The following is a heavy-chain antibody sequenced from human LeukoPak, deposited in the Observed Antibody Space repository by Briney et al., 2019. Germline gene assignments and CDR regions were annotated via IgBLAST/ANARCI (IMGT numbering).Heavy chain of an antibody. J-gene: IGHJ4*02. CDR1: GFTFSSYS. D-gene: IGHD3-3*01. V-gene: IGHV3-21*01. CDR2: ISSSSSYI. Sequence: GGSLRLSCAASGFTFSSYSMNWVRQAPGKGLEWVSSISSSSSYIYYADSVKGRFTISRDNAKNSLYLQMNSLRAEDTAVYYCERDDGGYDPLWYWGQGTLVTVSS. CDR3: ERDDGGYDPLWY.